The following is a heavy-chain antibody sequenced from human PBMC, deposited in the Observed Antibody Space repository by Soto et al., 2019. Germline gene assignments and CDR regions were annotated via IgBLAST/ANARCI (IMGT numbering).Heavy chain of an antibody. CDR2: IIPIFGTA. CDR3: ERVGISLGCDSSGPVRYWFDP. V-gene: IGHV1-69*01. CDR1: GGTFSSYA. Sequence: QVQLVQSGAEVKKPGSSVKVSCKASGGTFSSYAISWVRQAPGQGLEWMGGIIPIFGTANYAQKFQGRVTLNADEYTGTAYMEMSILRSEDTAVYYCERVGISLGCDSSGPVRYWFDPCGQGTLVPFSS. D-gene: IGHD3-22*01. J-gene: IGHJ5*02.